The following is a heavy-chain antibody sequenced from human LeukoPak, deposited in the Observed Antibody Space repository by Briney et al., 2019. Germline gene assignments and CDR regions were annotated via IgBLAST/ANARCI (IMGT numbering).Heavy chain of an antibody. CDR3: ASSSSGLTSSGFDY. J-gene: IGHJ4*02. Sequence: GGSLRLSCAASGFTVSSNYMSWVRQAPGKGLEWVAIIYSGGSTYYADSVKGRFTISRDNAKNSLYLQMNSLRAEDTAVYYCASSSSGLTSSGFDYWGQGTLVTVSS. CDR1: GFTVSSNY. V-gene: IGHV3-66*01. CDR2: IYSGGST. D-gene: IGHD6-6*01.